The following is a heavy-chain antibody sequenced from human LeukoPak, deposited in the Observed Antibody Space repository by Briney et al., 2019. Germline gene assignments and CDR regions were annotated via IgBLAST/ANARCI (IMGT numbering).Heavy chain of an antibody. CDR1: GYTFTRYH. CDR3: AREAIFGVVREYYFDL. V-gene: IGHV1-46*01. D-gene: IGHD3-3*01. J-gene: IGHJ4*02. CDR2: INPSGGPA. Sequence: ASVKVSCKASGYTFTRYHIHWVRQAPEQGLEWMGVINPSGGPATYAQKFQGRVTLTRDASTTTVYMEVNSLRSDDTAVYYCAREAIFGVVREYYFDLWGQGTLVTVS.